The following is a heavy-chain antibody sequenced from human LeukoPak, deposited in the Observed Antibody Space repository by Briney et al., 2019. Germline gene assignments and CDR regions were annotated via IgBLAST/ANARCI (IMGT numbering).Heavy chain of an antibody. V-gene: IGHV3-49*03. CDR1: GFTFGNYA. CDR2: IRSKTYRGTT. CDR3: ARANSFDSSGYYFDY. Sequence: GGSLRLSCTASGFTFGNYALSWFRQAPGKGLEWVAFIRSKTYRGTTEYAASVKGRFTISRDVSKSIAYLQMNSLKTEDTAVYYCARANSFDSSGYYFDYWGQGTLVTVSS. J-gene: IGHJ4*02. D-gene: IGHD3-22*01.